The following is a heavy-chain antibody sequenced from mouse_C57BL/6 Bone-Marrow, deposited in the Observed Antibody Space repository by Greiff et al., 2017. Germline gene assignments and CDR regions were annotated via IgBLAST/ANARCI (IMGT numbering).Heavy chain of an antibody. Sequence: EVQRVESGPSLVRPSQTLSLTCTVTGFSINSDCYWIWIRQFPGNKLEYIGYTFYSGITYYNPSLESRTYITRDTSKNQFSLKLSSVTTEDTATYYCARDRGTYYGNYVPYAMDYWGQGTSVTVSS. CDR1: GFSINSDCY. CDR2: TFYSGIT. J-gene: IGHJ4*01. V-gene: IGHV3-3*01. CDR3: ARDRGTYYGNYVPYAMDY. D-gene: IGHD2-10*01.